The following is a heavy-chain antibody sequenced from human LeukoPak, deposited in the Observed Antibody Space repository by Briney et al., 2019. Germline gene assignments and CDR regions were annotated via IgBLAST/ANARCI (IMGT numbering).Heavy chain of an antibody. Sequence: SETLSLTCTVSGGSISSHYWSWIRQPPGKGLEWIGYIHYSGSTTYSPSLKSRVTMSLDTSKSHLSLKLSSVTAADTALYYCARCYYDTSEYFYFDSWGQGTLVTVSS. J-gene: IGHJ4*02. CDR2: IHYSGST. V-gene: IGHV4-59*11. D-gene: IGHD3-22*01. CDR3: ARCYYDTSEYFYFDS. CDR1: GGSISSHY.